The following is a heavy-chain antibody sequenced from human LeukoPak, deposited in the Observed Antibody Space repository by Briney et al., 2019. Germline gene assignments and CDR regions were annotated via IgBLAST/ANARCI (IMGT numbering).Heavy chain of an antibody. CDR2: IRSKAYGGTV. J-gene: IGHJ4*02. CDR3: TRVYYYDSSGEVYFDY. D-gene: IGHD3-22*01. Sequence: SWSRQAPGKGVGWLCIIRSKAYGGTVEYAASVQDRFTISRDDSKSIVYLLMNSLKTEDTAVYSCTRVYYYDSSGEVYFDYWGQGTLVTVSS. V-gene: IGHV3-49*02.